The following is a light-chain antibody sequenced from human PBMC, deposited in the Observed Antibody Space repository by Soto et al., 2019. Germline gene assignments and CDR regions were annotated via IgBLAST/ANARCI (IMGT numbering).Light chain of an antibody. CDR1: QSIGRY. V-gene: IGKV3-11*01. J-gene: IGKJ4*01. CDR2: DAS. Sequence: EIVLTQSPATLSLSPGERVTLSCRASQSIGRYLAWYQHIPGQAPRLLIYDASNRATGIPARFSGSGPGTDFTLTISSLEPEDFADYYCQQRANWLTFGGGAKVEIK. CDR3: QQRANWLT.